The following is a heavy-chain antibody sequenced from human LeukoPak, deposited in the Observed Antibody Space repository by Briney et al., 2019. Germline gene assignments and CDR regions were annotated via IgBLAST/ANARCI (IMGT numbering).Heavy chain of an antibody. CDR1: GGTFSSYA. Sequence: ASVKVSCKASGGTFSSYAISWARQAPGQGLEWMGGIIPIFGTANYAQKFQGRVTITADESTSTAYMELSSLRSEDTAVYYCARVSGSGYYGDCELDYWGQGTLVTVSS. V-gene: IGHV1-69*13. CDR2: IIPIFGTA. J-gene: IGHJ4*02. CDR3: ARVSGSGYYGDCELDY. D-gene: IGHD3-22*01.